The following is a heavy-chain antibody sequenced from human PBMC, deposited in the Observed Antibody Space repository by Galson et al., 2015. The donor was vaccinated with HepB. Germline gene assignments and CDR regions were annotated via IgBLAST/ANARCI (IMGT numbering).Heavy chain of an antibody. CDR3: ARNQYYDFWSGKGRSSYGMDV. Sequence: SVKVSCKASGYTFTSYGISWVRQAPGQGLEWMGGIIPIFGTANYAQKFQGRVTITADESTSTAYMELSSLRSEDTAVYYCARNQYYDFWSGKGRSSYGMDVWGQGTTVTVSS. V-gene: IGHV1-69*13. CDR2: IIPIFGTA. J-gene: IGHJ6*02. CDR1: GYTFTSYG. D-gene: IGHD3-3*01.